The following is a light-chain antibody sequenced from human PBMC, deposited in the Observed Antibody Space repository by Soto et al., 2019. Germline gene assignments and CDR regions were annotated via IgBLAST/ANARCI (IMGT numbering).Light chain of an antibody. J-gene: IGKJ2*01. CDR2: DAS. CDR3: QQYNSYSGT. Sequence: DIQMTQSPSTLSGSVGDRVTITCRASQTISSWLAWYQQKPGKAPKLLICDASSLESGVPSRFSGSGSGTEFTLTISSLQPDDFATYYCQQYNSYSGTFGQGTKLEIK. V-gene: IGKV1-5*01. CDR1: QTISSW.